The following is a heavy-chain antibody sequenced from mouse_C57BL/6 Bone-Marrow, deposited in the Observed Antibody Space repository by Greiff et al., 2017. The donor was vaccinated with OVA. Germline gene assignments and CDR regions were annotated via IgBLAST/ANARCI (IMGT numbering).Heavy chain of an antibody. V-gene: IGHV14-1*01. CDR3: TSIYYYGSGYFDV. CDR1: GFNIKDYY. Sequence: EVQVVESGAELVRPGASVKLSCTASGFNIKDYYMHWVKQRPEQGLEWIGRIDPEDGDTEYAPKFQGKATMTADTSSNTAYLQLSSLTSEDTAVYYCTSIYYYGSGYFDVWGTGTTVTVSS. D-gene: IGHD1-1*01. CDR2: IDPEDGDT. J-gene: IGHJ1*03.